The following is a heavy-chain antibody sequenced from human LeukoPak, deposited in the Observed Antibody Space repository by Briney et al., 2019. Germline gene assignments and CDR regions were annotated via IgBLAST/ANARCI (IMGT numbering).Heavy chain of an antibody. CDR1: GFTFSSYA. V-gene: IGHV3-30*04. Sequence: GGSLRLSCAASGFTFSSYAMHWVRQAPGKGLEWVAVISYDGSNKYYADSVKGRFTISRDNSKNTLYLQMNSLRAEDTAVYYCAKVGYSSSWYYFDYWGQGTLVTVSS. J-gene: IGHJ4*02. CDR3: AKVGYSSSWYYFDY. D-gene: IGHD6-13*01. CDR2: ISYDGSNK.